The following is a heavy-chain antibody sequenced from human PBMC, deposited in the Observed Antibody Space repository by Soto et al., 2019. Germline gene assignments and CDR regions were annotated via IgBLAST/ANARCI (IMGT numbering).Heavy chain of an antibody. V-gene: IGHV3-23*01. J-gene: IGHJ6*02. D-gene: IGHD3-22*01. CDR1: GFTFSSYA. Sequence: GGSLRLSCAASGFTFSSYAMSWVRQAPGKGLEWVSAISGSGGSTDYADSVKGRFTISRDNAKNTLYLQMNSLRAEDTALYYCAREYYYDSSGYLPTAHYYYYGMDVWGQGTTVTVSS. CDR3: AREYYYDSSGYLPTAHYYYYGMDV. CDR2: ISGSGGST.